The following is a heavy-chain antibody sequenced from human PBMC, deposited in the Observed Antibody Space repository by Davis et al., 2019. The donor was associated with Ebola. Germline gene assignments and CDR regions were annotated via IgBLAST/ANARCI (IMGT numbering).Heavy chain of an antibody. CDR1: GDSVSINSAG. CDR2: TYYNSKWYN. J-gene: IGHJ6*04. Sequence: HSQTLSLTCAISGDSVSINSAGWNWIRQSPSRGLEWLGRTYYNSKWYNDYAVSVKSRITINPDTSKNQFSLQLNSVTPEDTALYYCARGWLRRGLDVWGEGTTVTVSS. V-gene: IGHV6-1*01. D-gene: IGHD5-18*01. CDR3: ARGWLRRGLDV.